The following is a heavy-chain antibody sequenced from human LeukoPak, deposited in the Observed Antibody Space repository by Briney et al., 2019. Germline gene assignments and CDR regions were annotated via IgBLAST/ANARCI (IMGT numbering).Heavy chain of an antibody. CDR1: GFTFSNAW. CDR3: TTVSLRYFDWLLYPTGFFDY. V-gene: IGHV3-15*07. J-gene: IGHJ4*02. Sequence: PGGSLRLSCAASGFTFSNAWMNWVRQAPGKGLEWVGRIKSKTDGGTTDYAAPVKGRFTISRDDSKNTLYLQMNSLKTEDTAVYYCTTVSLRYFDWLLYPTGFFDYWGQGTLVTVSS. D-gene: IGHD3-9*01. CDR2: IKSKTDGGTT.